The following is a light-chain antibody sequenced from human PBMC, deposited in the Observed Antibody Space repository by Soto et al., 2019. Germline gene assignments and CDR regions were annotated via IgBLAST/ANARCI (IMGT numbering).Light chain of an antibody. CDR1: YSLIHSDGDTY. V-gene: IGKV2-30*02. J-gene: IGKJ1*01. CDR3: MQGTHWPWT. Sequence: DVVMTQSPLSLPVTLGQPASISCRSSYSLIHSDGDTYLNWFQQRPGQSPRRLIYEVSNRDSGVPDRFSGSGSGTEFSLKISRVEAEEVGIYYCMQGTHWPWTFGQGTEVEIK. CDR2: EVS.